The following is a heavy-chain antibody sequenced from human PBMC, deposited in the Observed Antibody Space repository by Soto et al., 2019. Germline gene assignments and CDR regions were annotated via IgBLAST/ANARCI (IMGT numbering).Heavy chain of an antibody. V-gene: IGHV3-7*01. CDR3: ARDLLEITMVRGVITEDIYYFDY. J-gene: IGHJ4*02. Sequence: GESLKISCAASGFTFSSYWMSWVRQAPGKGLEWVANIKQDGSEKYYVDSVKGRFTISRDNAKNSLYLQMNSLRAEDTAVYYCARDLLEITMVRGVITEDIYYFDYWGQGTLVTVSS. CDR1: GFTFSSYW. CDR2: IKQDGSEK. D-gene: IGHD3-10*01.